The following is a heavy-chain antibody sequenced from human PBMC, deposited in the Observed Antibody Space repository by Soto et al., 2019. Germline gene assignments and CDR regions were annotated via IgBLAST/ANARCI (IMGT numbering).Heavy chain of an antibody. J-gene: IGHJ3*02. CDR1: GFTFSSYA. CDR2: ISYDGSNK. CDR3: ARVVGDSSGYYYEFGAFDI. Sequence: QVQLVESGGGVVQPGRSLRLSCAASGFTFSSYAMHWVRQAPGKGLEWVAVISYDGSNKYYADSVKGRFTISRDNSKNXLXXQMNSLRAEDTAVYYCARVVGDSSGYYYEFGAFDIWGQGTMVTVSS. D-gene: IGHD3-22*01. V-gene: IGHV3-30-3*01.